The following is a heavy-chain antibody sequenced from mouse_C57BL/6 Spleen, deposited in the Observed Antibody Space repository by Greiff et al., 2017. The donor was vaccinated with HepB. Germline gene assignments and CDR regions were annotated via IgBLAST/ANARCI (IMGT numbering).Heavy chain of an antibody. Sequence: EVQVVESGGGLVKPGGSLKLSCAASGFTFSSYAMSWVRQTPEKRLEWVATISDGGSYTYYPDNVKGRFTISRDNAKNNLYLQMSHLKSEDTAMYYCARDTRWDGLAYWGQGTLVTVSA. D-gene: IGHD4-1*01. CDR3: ARDTRWDGLAY. V-gene: IGHV5-4*01. CDR2: ISDGGSYT. J-gene: IGHJ3*01. CDR1: GFTFSSYA.